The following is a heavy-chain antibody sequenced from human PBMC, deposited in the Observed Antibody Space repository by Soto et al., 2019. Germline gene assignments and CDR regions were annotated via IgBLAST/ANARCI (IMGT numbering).Heavy chain of an antibody. CDR1: GGSFSPHY. Sequence: PSETLSLTCTVSGGSFSPHYWSWIRQPPGKGLEWVGYIYYAGSTSYNPSLRGRVTISLETSKSQFSLRLSSVTAADTAVYYCARHPGYYDILTGYTTYYFDSWGQGILVTVSS. CDR2: IYYAGST. CDR3: ARHPGYYDILTGYTTYYFDS. D-gene: IGHD3-9*01. J-gene: IGHJ4*02. V-gene: IGHV4-59*08.